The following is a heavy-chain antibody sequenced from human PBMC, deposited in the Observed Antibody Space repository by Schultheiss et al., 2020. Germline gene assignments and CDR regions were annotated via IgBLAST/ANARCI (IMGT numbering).Heavy chain of an antibody. CDR1: GFTFSDSW. J-gene: IGHJ4*02. V-gene: IGHV3-7*01. CDR2: LKQDGSEV. D-gene: IGHD3-16*01. Sequence: GGSLRLSCAASGFTFSDSWMASVRQVPGRGLEVLANLKQDGSEVYYVGSVKGRFTISRDNAKNSLFLQMSDLRAEDTAVYYCARFRSLGYWGQGALVTVSS. CDR3: ARFRSLGY.